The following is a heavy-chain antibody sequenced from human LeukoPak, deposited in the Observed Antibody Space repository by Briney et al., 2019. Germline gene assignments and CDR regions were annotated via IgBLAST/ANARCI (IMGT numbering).Heavy chain of an antibody. CDR3: ARDDLDVSAHTN. V-gene: IGHV4-4*07. J-gene: IGHJ4*02. CDR2: IHTSGST. Sequence: SETLSLTCTVSGGSITSYYWSWIRRPAGKGLEWIGRIHTSGSTNYNPSLKSRVTMSVDTSKNQFSLKLSSVTAADTAVYYCARDDLDVSAHTNWGQGTLVTVSS. CDR1: GGSITSYY.